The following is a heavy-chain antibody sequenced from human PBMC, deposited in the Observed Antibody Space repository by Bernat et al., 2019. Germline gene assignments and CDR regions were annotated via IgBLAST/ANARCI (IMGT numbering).Heavy chain of an antibody. CDR3: ARDRDLQYSSSWFVGRVSYY. D-gene: IGHD6-13*01. V-gene: IGHV3-30*03. J-gene: IGHJ4*02. CDR2: ISYDGSNK. CDR1: GFTFSSYG. Sequence: QVQLVESGGGVVQPGRSLRLSCAASGFTFSSYGMHWVRQAPGKGLEWVAVISYDGSNKYYADSVKGRFTISRDNSKNTLYLQMNSLRAEDTAVYYCARDRDLQYSSSWFVGRVSYYWGQGTLVTVSS.